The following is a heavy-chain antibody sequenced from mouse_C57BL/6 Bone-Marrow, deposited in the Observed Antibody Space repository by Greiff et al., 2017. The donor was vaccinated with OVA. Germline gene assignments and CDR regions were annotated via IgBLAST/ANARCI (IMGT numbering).Heavy chain of an antibody. J-gene: IGHJ2*01. CDR2: ISDGGSYT. Sequence: EVKLVESGGGLVKPGGSLKLSCAASGFTFSSYAMSWVRQTPEKRLEWVATISDGGSYTYYPDNVKGRFTISRDNAKNNLYLQMSHLKSEDTAMYYCARDDYYYGSSPSFDYWGQGTTLTVSS. CDR1: GFTFSSYA. D-gene: IGHD1-1*01. CDR3: ARDDYYYGSSPSFDY. V-gene: IGHV5-4*01.